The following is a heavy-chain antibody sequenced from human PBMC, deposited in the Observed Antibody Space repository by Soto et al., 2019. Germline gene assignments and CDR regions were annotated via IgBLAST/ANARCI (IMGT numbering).Heavy chain of an antibody. CDR1: GYTFTGYY. D-gene: IGHD3-10*01. CDR3: ARGGNYYGSGSYYSLHYYYYYGMDV. J-gene: IGHJ6*02. V-gene: IGHV1-2*04. CDR2: INPNSGGT. Sequence: ASVKVSCKASGYTFTGYYMHWVRQAPGQGLEWMGWINPNSGGTNYAQKFQGWVTMTRDTSISTAYMELSRLRSDDTAVYYCARGGNYYGSGSYYSLHYYYYYGMDVWG.